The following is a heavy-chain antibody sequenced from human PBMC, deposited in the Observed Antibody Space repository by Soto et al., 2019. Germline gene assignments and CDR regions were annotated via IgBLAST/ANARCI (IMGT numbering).Heavy chain of an antibody. J-gene: IGHJ5*02. CDR2: INPHGGST. CDR1: GDTFTSYY. V-gene: IGHV1-46*01. Sequence: QVQLVQSGAEVKRPGASVEVSCKAPGDTFTSYYLNWVRQAPGQGLEWMGVINPHGGSTKYAQKFQGRITMTRDTSRSTVYMELSSLRSDDTAIYYCARSSGGNFGIIIEGSNWFDPWGQGTLVTVSS. D-gene: IGHD3-3*01. CDR3: ARSSGGNFGIIIEGSNWFDP.